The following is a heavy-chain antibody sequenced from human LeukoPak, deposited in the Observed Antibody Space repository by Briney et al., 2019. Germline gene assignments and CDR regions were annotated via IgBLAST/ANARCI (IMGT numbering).Heavy chain of an antibody. Sequence: PGGSLRLSCAASGFTFSSYWMHWVRQAPGKGLVWVSRINSDGSSTYYADSVKGRFSISRDNAKNTLYLQMNSLRAEDTAVYYCTRGYGDWFDPGGQGTLVTVSS. D-gene: IGHD4-17*01. CDR3: TRGYGDWFDP. CDR1: GFTFSSYW. CDR2: INSDGSST. J-gene: IGHJ5*02. V-gene: IGHV3-74*01.